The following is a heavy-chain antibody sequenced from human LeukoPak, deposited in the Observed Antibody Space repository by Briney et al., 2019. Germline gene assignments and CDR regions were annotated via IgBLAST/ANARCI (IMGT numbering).Heavy chain of an antibody. CDR1: GFTFSNYV. J-gene: IGHJ5*02. V-gene: IGHV3-23*01. CDR3: ARIGCSGGSCYSLPSWFDP. D-gene: IGHD2-15*01. Sequence: GGSLRLSCAASGFTFSNYVMTWVRQSPGKGLEWVSTISVGGGTTYYADSVKGWFTISRDNAKNSLYLQMNSLGAEDTAVYYCARIGCSGGSCYSLPSWFDPWGQGTLVTVSS. CDR2: ISVGGGTT.